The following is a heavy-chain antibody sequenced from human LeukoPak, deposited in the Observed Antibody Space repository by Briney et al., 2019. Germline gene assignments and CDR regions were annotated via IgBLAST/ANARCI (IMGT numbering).Heavy chain of an antibody. CDR3: ARGANLVGAPTFGAFDI. Sequence: ASVKVSCKASGYTSSDYYVHWVRQAPGQGLEWMGWISPDSGGTDYAQRFQGRVTMTRDTSITTAYMELSRLRSDDTAVYYCARGANLVGAPTFGAFDIWGQGTMVTVSS. J-gene: IGHJ3*02. CDR2: ISPDSGGT. D-gene: IGHD2-15*01. CDR1: GYTSSDYY. V-gene: IGHV1-2*02.